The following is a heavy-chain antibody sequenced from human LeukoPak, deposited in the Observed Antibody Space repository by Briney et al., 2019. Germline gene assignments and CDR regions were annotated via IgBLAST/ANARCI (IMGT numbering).Heavy chain of an antibody. CDR2: ISSYNGGA. J-gene: IGHJ4*02. V-gene: IGHV1-18*01. Sequence: ASVKDSCKASGYTFTTYGFSWVRQAPGQGLEWMGWISSYNGGADYAQKLQGRVTMTTDTSTSTTYMELRSLRSDDTAVYYCARQKKQTTAIDYWGQGTLVTVSS. D-gene: IGHD6-25*01. CDR1: GYTFTTYG. CDR3: ARQKKQTTAIDY.